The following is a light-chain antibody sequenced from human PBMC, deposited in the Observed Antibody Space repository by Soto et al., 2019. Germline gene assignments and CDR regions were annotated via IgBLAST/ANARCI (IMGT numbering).Light chain of an antibody. CDR1: SSDVGSYNL. CDR3: CSYAGSRTYVV. J-gene: IGLJ2*01. Sequence: QSALTQPASVSGSPGQSITISCTGTSSDVGSYNLVSWYQQHPGKAPKLMIYEVSKRPSGVSNRFSGSKSGNTASLTISGLQAEDEADYYCCSYAGSRTYVVFGGGTKL. V-gene: IGLV2-23*02. CDR2: EVS.